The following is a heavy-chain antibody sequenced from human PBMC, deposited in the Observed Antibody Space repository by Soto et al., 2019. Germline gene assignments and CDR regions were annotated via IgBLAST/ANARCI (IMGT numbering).Heavy chain of an antibody. V-gene: IGHV3-21*01. CDR1: GFTFSRYI. Sequence: EVQLVESGGGLVKPGGSLRLSCAASGFTFSRYIMHWVRQAPGQGLEWIATISSTSTNIYYADSVKGRITISRDNPKNLLSLPMDSLRREDTAVYYCTRGIASSSPVTSDVWGQGTMVTVSP. CDR3: TRGIASSSPVTSDV. D-gene: IGHD3-10*01. J-gene: IGHJ3*01. CDR2: ISSTSTNI.